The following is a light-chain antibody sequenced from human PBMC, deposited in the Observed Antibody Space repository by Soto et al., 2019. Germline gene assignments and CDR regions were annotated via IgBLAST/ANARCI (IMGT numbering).Light chain of an antibody. J-gene: IGLJ1*01. CDR2: EVT. CDR1: SGDIGGYDY. V-gene: IGLV2-8*01. CDR3: SSYAGSNNPYV. Sequence: QSGLTQPASASGSPGQSVTISCTGTSGDIGGYDYVSWYQQHPGKAPKLMIYEVTKRPLGVPDRFSGSEAGNTASLTVSGLQAEDEADYYCSSYAGSNNPYVFGTGTKVTVL.